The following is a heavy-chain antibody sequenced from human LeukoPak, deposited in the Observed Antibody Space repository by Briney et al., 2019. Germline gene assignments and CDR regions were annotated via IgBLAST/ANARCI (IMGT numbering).Heavy chain of an antibody. V-gene: IGHV4-59*08. CDR2: IYYTGSGST. Sequence: SETLSLTCTVSGDSISPYYWSWIRQPPGKGLEWIGYIYYTGSGSTSSNPSLKSRVTISVDTSKNQFSLNLKSVTAADTAVYFCARHAVYAGSGWAFDYWGQGTLVTVSS. CDR1: GDSISPYY. D-gene: IGHD6-19*01. CDR3: ARHAVYAGSGWAFDY. J-gene: IGHJ4*02.